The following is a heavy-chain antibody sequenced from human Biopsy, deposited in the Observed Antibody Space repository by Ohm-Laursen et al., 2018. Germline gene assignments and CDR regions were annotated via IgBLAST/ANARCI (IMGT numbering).Heavy chain of an antibody. J-gene: IGHJ3*02. CDR2: IFYSANT. V-gene: IGHV4-31*03. Sequence: TLSLTCTVSGVSINGGRYYWNWIRHHPGKGLEWIGNIFYSANTYYNPSLKSRVTISVDTSKNQFSLKLNSVTAADTAVYYCGRREVVITHDAFDTWGQGTMVTVSS. CDR3: GRREVVITHDAFDT. CDR1: GVSINGGRYY. D-gene: IGHD3-22*01.